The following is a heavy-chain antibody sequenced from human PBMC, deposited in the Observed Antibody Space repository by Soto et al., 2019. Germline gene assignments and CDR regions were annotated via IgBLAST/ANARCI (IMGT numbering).Heavy chain of an antibody. CDR2: ISGSGGST. CDR1: GFTFSSYA. CDR3: AKPFTKASIEARPPSVSFDP. V-gene: IGHV3-23*01. D-gene: IGHD6-6*01. J-gene: IGHJ5*02. Sequence: PGGSLRLSCAASGFTFSSYAMSWVRQAPGKGLEWVSAISGSGGSTYYADSVKGRFTISRDNSKNTLYLQMNSLRAEDTAAYYCAKPFTKASIEARPPSVSFDPWGQGTPVTVSS.